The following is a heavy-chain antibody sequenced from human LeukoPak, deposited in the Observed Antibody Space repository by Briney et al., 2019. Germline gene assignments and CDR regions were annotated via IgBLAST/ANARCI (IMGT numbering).Heavy chain of an antibody. CDR3: ANSGSYSSFSYYYGMDV. D-gene: IGHD1-26*01. CDR2: IIPILGIA. Sequence: GASVKVSCKASGGTFSSYAISWVRQAPGQGLEWMGRIIPILGIANYAQKFQGRVTITADKSTSTAYMELSSLRSEDTAVYYCANSGSYSSFSYYYGMDVWGQGTTVTVSS. J-gene: IGHJ6*02. CDR1: GGTFSSYA. V-gene: IGHV1-69*04.